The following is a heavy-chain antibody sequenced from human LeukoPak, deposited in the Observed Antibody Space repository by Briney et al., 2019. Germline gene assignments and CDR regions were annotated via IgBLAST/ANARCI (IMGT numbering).Heavy chain of an antibody. J-gene: IGHJ4*02. CDR2: INAGNGNT. CDR1: GYTFTSYA. CDR3: ARNGSGRGVAGFDY. V-gene: IGHV1-3*01. Sequence: ASVKVSCKATGYTFTSYAMHWVRQAPGQRLEGMGWINAGNGNTKYSQKFQGRVTITRDTSASTAYMELSSLRSEDTAVYYCARNGSGRGVAGFDYWGQGTLVTVSS. D-gene: IGHD3-10*01.